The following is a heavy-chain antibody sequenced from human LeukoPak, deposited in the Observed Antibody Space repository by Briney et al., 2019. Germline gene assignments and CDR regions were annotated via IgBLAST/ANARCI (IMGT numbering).Heavy chain of an antibody. D-gene: IGHD3-3*01. CDR3: AREASGYYRDF. Sequence: GTSLRLSCAASGFTFRNYGMHWVRQAPGKGLEWVAVIWYDGSKKSYADSVQGRFTISRDNSKNTLYLQMNSLRVEDTAVYFCAREASGYYRDFWGQGTQVTVSS. CDR2: IWYDGSKK. V-gene: IGHV3-33*01. CDR1: GFTFRNYG. J-gene: IGHJ4*02.